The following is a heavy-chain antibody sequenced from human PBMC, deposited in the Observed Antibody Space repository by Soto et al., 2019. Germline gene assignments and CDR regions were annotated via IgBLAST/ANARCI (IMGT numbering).Heavy chain of an antibody. J-gene: IGHJ6*02. CDR2: IYHSGST. CDR3: ASVNPDYYYGMDV. Sequence: QVQLQESGPGLVKPSGTLSLTCAVSGGSISSSNWWSWVRQPPGKGLEWIGEIYHSGSTNYNPSLKSRVTISVDKSKNKCSLKLSSVTAADTAVYYCASVNPDYYYGMDVWGQGTTVTVSS. V-gene: IGHV4-4*02. CDR1: GGSISSSNW.